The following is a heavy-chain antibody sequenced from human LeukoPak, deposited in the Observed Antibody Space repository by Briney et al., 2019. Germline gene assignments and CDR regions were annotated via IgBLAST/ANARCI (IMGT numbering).Heavy chain of an antibody. Sequence: PGGSLRLSCAASGFTFSSYAMSWVRQAPGKGLEWDSAISGSGGSTYYADSVKGRFTISRDNSKNTLYLQMNSLRAEDTAVYYCLRGGSYRPVYFDYWGQGTLVTVSS. CDR1: GFTFSSYA. CDR2: ISGSGGST. V-gene: IGHV3-23*01. D-gene: IGHD3-16*02. CDR3: LRGGSYRPVYFDY. J-gene: IGHJ4*02.